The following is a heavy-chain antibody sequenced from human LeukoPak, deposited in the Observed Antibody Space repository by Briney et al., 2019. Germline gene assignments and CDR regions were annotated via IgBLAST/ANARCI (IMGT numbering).Heavy chain of an antibody. CDR2: ISAYNGNT. D-gene: IGHD6-19*01. V-gene: IGHV1-18*01. J-gene: IGHJ4*02. CDR1: GYTFTSYG. Sequence: ASVTVSCKASGYTFTSYGISWVRQAPGQGLEWMGWISAYNGNTNYAQKLQGRVTMTTDTSTSTAYMELRSLRSDDTAVYYCATGPIAVAGTGVDYWGQGTLVTVSS. CDR3: ATGPIAVAGTGVDY.